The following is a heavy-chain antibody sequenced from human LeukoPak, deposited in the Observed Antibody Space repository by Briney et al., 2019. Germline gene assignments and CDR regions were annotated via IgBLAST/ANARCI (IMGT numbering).Heavy chain of an antibody. J-gene: IGHJ3*02. CDR1: GGPISSNY. Sequence: SETLSLTCTVSGGPISSNYWSWIRQPPGKGLEWIGCIYYSGSTNYNPSLKSRVTISVDRPKNQFSLKLSSVTAADTAVYYCASGYYDSSGYYDDAFDIWGQGTMVTVSS. D-gene: IGHD3-22*01. V-gene: IGHV4-59*01. CDR2: IYYSGST. CDR3: ASGYYDSSGYYDDAFDI.